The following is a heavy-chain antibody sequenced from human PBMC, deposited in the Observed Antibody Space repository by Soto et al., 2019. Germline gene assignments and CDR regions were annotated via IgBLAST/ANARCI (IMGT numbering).Heavy chain of an antibody. CDR2: LNDSGGT. CDR1: GGSFSGYY. J-gene: IGHJ1*01. Sequence: QVQLQQWGAGLLKPSETLSLTCAVYGGSFSGYYWSWIRQPPGKGLEWIGELNDSGGTNYNASLKSRVSISVDTSKNPFSLKLSFVTAADTAVYYCARGRGGVQHWGQGTLVTVSS. CDR3: ARGRGGVQH. V-gene: IGHV4-34*01. D-gene: IGHD3-10*01.